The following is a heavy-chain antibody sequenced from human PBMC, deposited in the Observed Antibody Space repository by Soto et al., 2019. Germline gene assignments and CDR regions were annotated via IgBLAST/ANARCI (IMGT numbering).Heavy chain of an antibody. Sequence: GASVKVSCKASGGTFSSYAISWVRQAPGQGLEWMGGIIPIFGTANYAQKFQGRVTVTADESTSTAYMELSSLRSEDTAVYYCARRLVEMATLGPFDYWGQGTLVTVSS. CDR2: IIPIFGTA. D-gene: IGHD5-12*01. J-gene: IGHJ4*02. CDR3: ARRLVEMATLGPFDY. CDR1: GGTFSSYA. V-gene: IGHV1-69*13.